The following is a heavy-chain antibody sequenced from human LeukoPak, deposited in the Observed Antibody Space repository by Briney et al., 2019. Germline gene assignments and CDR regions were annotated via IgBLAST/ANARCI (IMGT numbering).Heavy chain of an antibody. CDR1: GLTFSTNY. CDR2: IISGGST. V-gene: IGHV3-66*01. J-gene: IGHJ4*02. D-gene: IGHD3-9*01. Sequence: GGPLRLSCAASGLTFSTNYMSWVRKAPGKGLEWVSFIISGGSTYYADSVKGRFTISRDNSKNTLYLQMNSLRAEDTAVYYCARDFTYYDILTGYQYYFDYWGQGTLVTVSS. CDR3: ARDFTYYDILTGYQYYFDY.